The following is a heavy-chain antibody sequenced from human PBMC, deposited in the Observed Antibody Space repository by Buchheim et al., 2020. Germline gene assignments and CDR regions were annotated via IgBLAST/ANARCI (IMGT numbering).Heavy chain of an antibody. V-gene: IGHV3-30*04. CDR1: GFTFSSYA. CDR2: ISYDGSNK. D-gene: IGHD3-10*01. CDR3: ARVITMVRGIQQQAYYGMDV. Sequence: QVQLVESGGGVVQPGRSLRLSCAASGFTFSSYAMHWVRQAPGKGLEWVAVISYDGSNKYYADSVKGRFTISRDNSKNPLYLQMNSLRAEDTAVYYCARVITMVRGIQQQAYYGMDVWGQGTT. J-gene: IGHJ6*02.